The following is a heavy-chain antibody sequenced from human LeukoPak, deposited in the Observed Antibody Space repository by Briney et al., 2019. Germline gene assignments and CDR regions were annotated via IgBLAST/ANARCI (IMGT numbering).Heavy chain of an antibody. Sequence: GGSLRLSCAASGFTVSRNYMIWVRQAPGKELEWVSVIYSGGSTYYADSVKGRFTISRDNSKNTLYLQMYSLRAEDTAVYYCASPIESGGYYPAWGQGTLVAVSS. D-gene: IGHD1-26*01. J-gene: IGHJ4*02. V-gene: IGHV3-53*01. CDR1: GFTVSRNY. CDR2: IYSGGST. CDR3: ASPIESGGYYPA.